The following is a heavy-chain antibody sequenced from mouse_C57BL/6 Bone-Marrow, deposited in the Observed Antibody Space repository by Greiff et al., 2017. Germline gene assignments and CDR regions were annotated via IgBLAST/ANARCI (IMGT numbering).Heavy chain of an antibody. CDR1: GYTFPDYE. D-gene: IGHD2-1*01. J-gene: IGHJ3*01. CDR2: IDPETGGT. Sequence: VQLQQSGAELVRPGASVTLSRTASGYTFPDYEMHWVKQTPVHGLEWNGAIDPETGGTAYNQKFKGKAILTADKSSSTAYMELRSLTSGDSAGYYCTRMGAYGNFSWFAYWGQGTLVTVSA. V-gene: IGHV1-15*01. CDR3: TRMGAYGNFSWFAY.